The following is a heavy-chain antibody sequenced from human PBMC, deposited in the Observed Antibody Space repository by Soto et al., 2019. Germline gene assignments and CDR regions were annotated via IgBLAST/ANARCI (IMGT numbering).Heavy chain of an antibody. D-gene: IGHD4-17*01. V-gene: IGHV4-34*01. CDR2: INHSGTT. CDR1: GGSFSGYY. J-gene: IGHJ5*02. Sequence: QVQLQQWGAGLLKPSETLSLTCAVYGGSFSGYYWSWIRQPPGKGLVWIGEINHSGTTNYNPSLKSRVTISVDTSKNQFSLKLSSVTDADTAVYYCTRVGVRDGDYGVSRFDPWGQGTLVTVSS. CDR3: TRVGVRDGDYGVSRFDP.